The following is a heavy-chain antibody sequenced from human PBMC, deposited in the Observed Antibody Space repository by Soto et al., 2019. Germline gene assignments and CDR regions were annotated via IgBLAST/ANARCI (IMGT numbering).Heavy chain of an antibody. D-gene: IGHD3-3*01. V-gene: IGHV5-10-1*04. CDR1: GFDFTSHW. CDR3: SRLNYGVVTSFIWCDP. J-gene: IGHJ5*02. Sequence: PGESLTISCQGSGFDFTSHWITWVRLMPGKGLDWIGTIDLVDSQTHYSPSFQGQVTLSADKSINTIFLQGAIVRPSETANDYCSRLNYGVVTSFIWCDPWGAGTLVTVSS. CDR2: IDLVDSQT.